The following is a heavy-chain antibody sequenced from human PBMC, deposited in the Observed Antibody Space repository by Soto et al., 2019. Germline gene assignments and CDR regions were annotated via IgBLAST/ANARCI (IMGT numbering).Heavy chain of an antibody. J-gene: IGHJ4*02. CDR3: ARQTVFGDFFDY. Sequence: SETLSLTCSVAGVSVSRGASFWSWIRQSPVTGLEWFGYFYDSGNTKYNPSLRGRVTISVDTSKNQFSLKLNSVTAADTAVYYCARQTVFGDFFDYWGPGIPVTVSS. CDR2: FYDSGNT. CDR1: GVSVSRGASF. V-gene: IGHV4-61*08. D-gene: IGHD3-10*01.